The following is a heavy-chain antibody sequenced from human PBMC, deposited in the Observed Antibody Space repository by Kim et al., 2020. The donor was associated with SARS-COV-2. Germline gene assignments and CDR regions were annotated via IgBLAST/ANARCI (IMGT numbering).Heavy chain of an antibody. CDR3: ARSPLGGNFDYFDY. CDR1: GFTVSSNY. V-gene: IGHV3-53*01. D-gene: IGHD3-10*01. J-gene: IGHJ4*02. Sequence: GGSLRLSCAASGFTVSSNYMSWVRQAPGKGLEWVSVIYSGGSTYYADSVKGRFTISRDNSKNTLYLQMNSLRAEDTAVYYCARSPLGGNFDYFDYWGQGTLVTVSS. CDR2: IYSGGST.